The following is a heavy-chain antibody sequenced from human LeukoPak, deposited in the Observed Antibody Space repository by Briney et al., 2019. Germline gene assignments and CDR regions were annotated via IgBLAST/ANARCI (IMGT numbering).Heavy chain of an antibody. CDR1: GYTFTDYY. J-gene: IGHJ4*02. V-gene: IGHV1-2*02. CDR2: INPNSGGT. Sequence: ASVKVSCKASGYTFTDYYIHWVRQAPGQGLEWMGWINPNSGGTNYAQKFQGRVTMTRDTSISTASLDLRRLRSDDTAVYYCARNRIVGATGFDYWGQGTLVTVSS. CDR3: ARNRIVGATGFDY. D-gene: IGHD1-26*01.